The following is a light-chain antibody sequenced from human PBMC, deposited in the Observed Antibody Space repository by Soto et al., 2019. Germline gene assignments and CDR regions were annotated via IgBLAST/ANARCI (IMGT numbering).Light chain of an antibody. Sequence: DIQIAHSPSTLSASVGDRVTITCRASQSISSWLAWYQQKPGKAPKLLIYDASSLESGVPSRFSGSGSGTEFTLTISSLQPDDFATYYCQQYNSYSFLGGGTKVDIK. V-gene: IGKV1-5*01. CDR1: QSISSW. J-gene: IGKJ4*01. CDR2: DAS. CDR3: QQYNSYSF.